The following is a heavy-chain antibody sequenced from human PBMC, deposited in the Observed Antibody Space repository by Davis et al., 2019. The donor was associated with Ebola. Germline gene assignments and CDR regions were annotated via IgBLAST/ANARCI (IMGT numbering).Heavy chain of an antibody. Sequence: PSETLSLTCAVYGGSFSGYYWSWIRQPPGKGLEWIGEINHSGSTNYNPSLKSRVTISVGTSKNQFSLKLSSVTAADTAVYYCARGYSSYYGMDVWGQGTTVTVSS. D-gene: IGHD6-13*01. CDR1: GGSFSGYY. CDR2: INHSGST. J-gene: IGHJ6*02. V-gene: IGHV4-34*01. CDR3: ARGYSSYYGMDV.